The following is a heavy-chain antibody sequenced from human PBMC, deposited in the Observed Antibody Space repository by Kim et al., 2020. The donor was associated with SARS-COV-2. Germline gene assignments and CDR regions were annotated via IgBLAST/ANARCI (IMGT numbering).Heavy chain of an antibody. V-gene: IGHV3-23*01. D-gene: IGHD6-13*01. CDR3: AKGPKSIAAAGTGFVDY. Sequence: GGSLRLSCAASGFTFSSYAMSWVRQAPGKGLEWVSAISGSGGSTYYADSVKGRFTISRDNSKNTLYLQMNSLRAEDTAVYYCAKGPKSIAAAGTGFVDYWGQGTLVTVSS. CDR2: ISGSGGST. J-gene: IGHJ4*02. CDR1: GFTFSSYA.